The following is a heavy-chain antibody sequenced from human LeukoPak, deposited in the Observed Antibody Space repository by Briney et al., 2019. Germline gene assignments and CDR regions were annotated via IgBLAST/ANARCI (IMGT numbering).Heavy chain of an antibody. Sequence: PSETLSLTCAVYGGSFSGYYWSWIRQPPGKGLEWIGEINHSGSTNYNPSLKSRVTISVDTSKNQFSLKLSPVTAADTAVYYCARGPKVLYYYYYYMDVWGKGTTVTVSS. J-gene: IGHJ6*03. CDR3: ARGPKVLYYYYYYMDV. D-gene: IGHD4/OR15-4a*01. CDR2: INHSGST. CDR1: GGSFSGYY. V-gene: IGHV4-34*01.